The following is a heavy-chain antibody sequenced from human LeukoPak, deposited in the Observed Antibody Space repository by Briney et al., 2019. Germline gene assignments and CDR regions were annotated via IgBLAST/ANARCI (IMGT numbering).Heavy chain of an antibody. Sequence: SETLSLTCTVSGGSISSSSYYWGWIRQPPGKGLEWIGSIYYSGSTYYNPSLKSRVTISVDTSKNQFSLKLSSVTAADTAVYYCARAPQWGQRYFDYWGQGTLVTVSS. CDR3: ARAPQWGQRYFDY. J-gene: IGHJ4*02. CDR1: GGSISSSSYY. V-gene: IGHV4-39*07. CDR2: IYYSGST. D-gene: IGHD7-27*01.